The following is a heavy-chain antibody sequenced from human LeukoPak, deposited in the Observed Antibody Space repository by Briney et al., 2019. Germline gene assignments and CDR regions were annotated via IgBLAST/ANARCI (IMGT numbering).Heavy chain of an antibody. CDR2: IKQDGSEK. D-gene: IGHD2-2*01. CDR1: GFTFSNYW. J-gene: IGHJ4*02. Sequence: PGGSLRLSCAVSGFTFSNYWMSWVRQAPGKGLEWVANIKQDGSEKYYVDSVKGRFTISRDNAKKSVYLRMNSLRAEDTAVYYCATVRIVVVPAARALDYWGQGTLVTVSS. V-gene: IGHV3-7*01. CDR3: ATVRIVVVPAARALDY.